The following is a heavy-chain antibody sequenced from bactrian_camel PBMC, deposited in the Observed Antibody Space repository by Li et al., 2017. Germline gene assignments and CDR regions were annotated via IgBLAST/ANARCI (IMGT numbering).Heavy chain of an antibody. J-gene: IGHJ4*01. D-gene: IGHD4*01. Sequence: HVQLVESGGGLVQPGGSLRLSCAASGFSFSDYSMSWVRQAPGKGLEWVSAINSGGTNTYYASSMKGRFAVSRDNAKNTLYVQLNGPKSEDTALYYCAKDLFTDYARWGQGTQVTVS. CDR2: INSGGTNT. CDR3: AKDLFTDYAR. CDR1: GFSFSDYS. V-gene: IGHV3S1*01.